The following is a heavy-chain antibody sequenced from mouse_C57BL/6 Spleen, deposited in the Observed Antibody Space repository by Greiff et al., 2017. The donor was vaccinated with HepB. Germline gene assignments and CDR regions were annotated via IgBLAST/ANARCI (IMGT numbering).Heavy chain of an antibody. CDR3: ERRTVQGDAMDY. V-gene: IGHV1-82*01. J-gene: IGHJ4*01. CDR2: IYPGDGDT. Sequence: VQLQQSGPELVKPGASVKISCKASGYAFSSSWMNWVKQRPGKGLEWIGRIYPGDGDTNYNGKFKGKATLTADKSSSTAYMQLSSLTSEDSAVYFGERRTVQGDAMDYWGQGTSVTVAS. D-gene: IGHD3-2*02. CDR1: GYAFSSSW.